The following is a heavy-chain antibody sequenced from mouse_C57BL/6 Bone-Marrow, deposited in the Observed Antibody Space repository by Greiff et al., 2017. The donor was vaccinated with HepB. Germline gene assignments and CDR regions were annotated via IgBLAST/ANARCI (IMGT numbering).Heavy chain of an antibody. CDR3: ARSEDGYYSYAMDY. CDR2: INPNNGGT. D-gene: IGHD2-3*01. J-gene: IGHJ4*01. Sequence: VQLQQSGPELVKPGASVKISCKASGYTFTDYYMNWVKQSHGKSLEWIGDINPNNGGTSYNQKFKGKATLTVDKSSSTAYMELRSLTSEDSAVYYCARSEDGYYSYAMDYWGQGTSVTVSS. V-gene: IGHV1-26*01. CDR1: GYTFTDYY.